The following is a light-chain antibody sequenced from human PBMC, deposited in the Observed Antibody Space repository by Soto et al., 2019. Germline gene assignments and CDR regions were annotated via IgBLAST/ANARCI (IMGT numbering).Light chain of an antibody. V-gene: IGKV3-11*01. Sequence: EIVLTQSPASLSLSPGARATLSWRASQSVDSYLVWYPQKNGKAPRLLIFGASNRDTGVPARFSGSGSGTDFTLSLNSLEPEDFEVYYCQQRSKWPITFGQGTRLEIK. CDR3: QQRSKWPIT. J-gene: IGKJ5*01. CDR2: GAS. CDR1: QSVDSY.